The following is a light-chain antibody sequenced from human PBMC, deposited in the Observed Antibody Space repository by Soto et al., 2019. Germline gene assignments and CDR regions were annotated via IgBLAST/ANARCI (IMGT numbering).Light chain of an antibody. CDR1: QGIGNT. V-gene: IGKV3-15*01. Sequence: EIVITQSPATLSVSPGEGATLSCRASQGIGNTLAWYQQKPGQTPRLLIYAASIRATGVPARFSGSGSGTDFTLAINSLQPEDIATYYCQHYDNLPPAWTFGQGTKVEIK. CDR2: AAS. CDR3: QHYDNLPPAWT. J-gene: IGKJ1*01.